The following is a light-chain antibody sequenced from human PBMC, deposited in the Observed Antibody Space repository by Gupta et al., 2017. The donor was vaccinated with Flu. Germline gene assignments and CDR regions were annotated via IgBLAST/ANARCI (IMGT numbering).Light chain of an antibody. CDR3: QQYNGSPPIT. J-gene: IGKJ4*01. V-gene: IGKV3-20*01. Sequence: TLSLSPGERVTLSCRASQSVSSSYFAWYQQKPGQAPRLLTFGASTRATGIPDRFSGSGSGTDFTLTISRLEPEDSAVYYCQQYNGSPPITFGGGTKVEIK. CDR2: GAS. CDR1: QSVSSSY.